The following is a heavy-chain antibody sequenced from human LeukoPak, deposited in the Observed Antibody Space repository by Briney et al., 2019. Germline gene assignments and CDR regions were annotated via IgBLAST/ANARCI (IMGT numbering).Heavy chain of an antibody. J-gene: IGHJ4*02. CDR2: IYSGGST. D-gene: IGHD5-18*01. Sequence: AGGSLRLSCAASGFTVSSNYMSWVRQAPGKGLEWVSVIYSGGSTYYADSVKGRFTISRDNSKNTLYLQMNSLRAEDTAVYYCARVYSYGTSYFDYWGQGTLVTVSS. V-gene: IGHV3-53*01. CDR1: GFTVSSNY. CDR3: ARVYSYGTSYFDY.